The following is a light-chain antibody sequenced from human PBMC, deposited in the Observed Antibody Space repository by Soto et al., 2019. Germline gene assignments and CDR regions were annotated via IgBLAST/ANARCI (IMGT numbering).Light chain of an antibody. CDR3: QQYGSSFT. CDR2: GAS. CDR1: QSVSNNY. Sequence: EIVLTQSPGTLSLSPWERATLSCRASQSVSNNYLAWYQQKPGQAPRLLIYGASSRATGIPDRFSGSGSGTDFTLTISRLEPEDFAVYYCQQYGSSFTFGQGTRLEIK. J-gene: IGKJ5*01. V-gene: IGKV3-20*01.